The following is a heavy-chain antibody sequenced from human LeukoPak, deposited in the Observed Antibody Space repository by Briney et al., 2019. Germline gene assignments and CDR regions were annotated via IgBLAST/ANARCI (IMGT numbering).Heavy chain of an antibody. Sequence: SVKVSCKASGYTFTGYYMHWVRQAPGQGLEWMGGIIPIFGTANYAQKFQGRVTITADESTSTAYMELSSLRSEDTAVYYCARGNRGVYIAAALVGYDAFDIWGQGTMVTVSS. D-gene: IGHD6-13*01. CDR1: GYTFTGYY. CDR3: ARGNRGVYIAAALVGYDAFDI. V-gene: IGHV1-69*13. J-gene: IGHJ3*02. CDR2: IIPIFGTA.